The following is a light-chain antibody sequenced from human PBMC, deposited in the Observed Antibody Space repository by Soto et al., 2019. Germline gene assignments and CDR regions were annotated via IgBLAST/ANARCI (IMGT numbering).Light chain of an antibody. CDR2: DAS. V-gene: IGKV3-15*01. CDR1: RSISKN. J-gene: IGKJ3*01. CDR3: QQYDDWPGVT. Sequence: EIVMTQSPASLSVSPGERATLSCRASRSISKNLAWYQQNPGQSPRFLIYDASTRATGIPARFSGSGSGTDFTLTISSLQSEDSATYYCQQYDDWPGVTFGPGTKVEIK.